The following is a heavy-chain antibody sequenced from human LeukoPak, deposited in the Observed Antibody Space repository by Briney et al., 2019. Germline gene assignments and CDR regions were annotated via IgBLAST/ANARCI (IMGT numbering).Heavy chain of an antibody. D-gene: IGHD6-13*01. CDR3: ARGSSWYNPIYYYYGMDV. V-gene: IGHV1-8*01. CDR1: GCTFTSYD. Sequence: ASVKVSCKASGCTFTSYDINWVRQATGQGLEWMGWMNPTSGNTGYAQKFQGRVTMTRNTSISTAYMELSSLRSEDTAVYYCARGSSWYNPIYYYYGMDVWGQGTTVTVSS. J-gene: IGHJ6*02. CDR2: MNPTSGNT.